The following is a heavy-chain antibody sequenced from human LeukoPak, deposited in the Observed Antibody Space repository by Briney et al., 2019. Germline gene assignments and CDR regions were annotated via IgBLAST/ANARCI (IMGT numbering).Heavy chain of an antibody. CDR2: IYYSGST. V-gene: IGHV4-31*03. CDR1: GGSISSGGYY. CDR3: ARGTVGVTAIPNWFDP. J-gene: IGHJ5*02. Sequence: SQTLSLTCTVSGGSISSGGYYWSWIRQHPGKGLEWIGYIYYSGSTYYNPSLKSRVTISVDTSKNQFSLKLSSVTAADTAVYYCARGTVGVTAIPNWFDPWGQGTLVTVSS. D-gene: IGHD2-21*02.